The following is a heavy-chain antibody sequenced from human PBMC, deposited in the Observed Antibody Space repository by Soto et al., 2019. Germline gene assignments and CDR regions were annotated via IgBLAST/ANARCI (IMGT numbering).Heavy chain of an antibody. CDR1: GGSLSSGLYY. V-gene: IGHV4-61*01. CDR2: MSHIGGS. Sequence: QVQLQESGPGLVKPSETLSLTCTVSGGSLSSGLYYWTWLRQPPGKGLEWIGYMSHIGGSKYNPSLNRRASISLDTSQRQFSLSLTSVTAADTAVYCGARETVAGDTSFDPWGHGTLVTVSS. D-gene: IGHD1-26*01. J-gene: IGHJ5*02. CDR3: ARETVAGDTSFDP.